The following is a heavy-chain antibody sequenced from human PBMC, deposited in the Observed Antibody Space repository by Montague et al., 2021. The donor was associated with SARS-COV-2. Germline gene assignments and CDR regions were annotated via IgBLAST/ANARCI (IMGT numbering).Heavy chain of an antibody. CDR3: ARLREGVVPAPILGLGPFYPYYYMDV. V-gene: IGHV4-34*01. D-gene: IGHD2-2*01. CDR1: GGSFSGYN. CDR2: VNHSGGT. J-gene: IGHJ6*03. Sequence: SETLSLTCAVHGGSFSGYNWSWIRQPPGKGLDWIGEVNHSGGTNYNPSLQSRVTISADTSKNQFSLKLTSVTAPDTGVYYCARLREGVVPAPILGLGPFYPYYYMDVWGKGTTVTVPS.